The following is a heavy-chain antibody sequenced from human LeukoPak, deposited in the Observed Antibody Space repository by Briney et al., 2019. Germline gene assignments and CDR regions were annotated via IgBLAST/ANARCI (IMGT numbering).Heavy chain of an antibody. V-gene: IGHV4-59*11. D-gene: IGHD5-24*01. CDR2: IYYSGST. CDR1: GGSISSHY. CDR3: ARGSGWLHPYFDY. Sequence: SETLSLTCTVSGGSISSHYWSWIREPPGKGLGWIGYIYYSGSTNYNPSLKSRVTISVDTSKNQFSLKLSSVTAADTAVYYCARGSGWLHPYFDYWGQGTLVTVSS. J-gene: IGHJ4*02.